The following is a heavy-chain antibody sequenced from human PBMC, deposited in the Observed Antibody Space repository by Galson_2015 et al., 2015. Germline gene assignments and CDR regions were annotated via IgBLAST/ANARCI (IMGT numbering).Heavy chain of an antibody. V-gene: IGHV3-11*01. D-gene: IGHD6-13*01. Sequence: SLRLSCAASGFTFSDYYMSWIRQAPGKGLEWVSYISSSGSTIYYADSVKGRFTISRDNAKNSLYLQMNSLRAEDTAVYYCASAAGTPYYYYSMDVWAKGTTVPVSS. CDR1: GFTFSDYY. J-gene: IGHJ6*03. CDR3: ASAAGTPYYYYSMDV. CDR2: ISSSGSTI.